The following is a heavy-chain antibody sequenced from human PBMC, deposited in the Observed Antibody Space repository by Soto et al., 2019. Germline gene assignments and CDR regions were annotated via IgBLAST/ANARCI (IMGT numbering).Heavy chain of an antibody. Sequence: SVKVSCKASGGIFSSYAISWVRQAPGQGLEWMGGIIPIFRTADYAQKFQGRVTITADESTSTAYMELSSLRSEDTAVYYCASVETQRYYYGMDVWGQGTTVTVSS. V-gene: IGHV1-69*13. D-gene: IGHD2-15*01. CDR3: ASVETQRYYYGMDV. CDR1: GGIFSSYA. CDR2: IIPIFRTA. J-gene: IGHJ6*02.